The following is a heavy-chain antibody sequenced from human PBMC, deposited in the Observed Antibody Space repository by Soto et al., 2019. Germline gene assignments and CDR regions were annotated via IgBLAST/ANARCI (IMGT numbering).Heavy chain of an antibody. J-gene: IGHJ2*01. CDR1: GYTFTSYG. CDR2: ISAYNGNT. Sequence: ASVKVSCKASGYTFTSYGISWVRQAPGQGLEWMGWISAYNGNTNYAQKLQGRVTMTTDTSTSTAYMELRSLRSDDTAVYYCARRKRIAAAGTPNWYFYLWGRGTLVTVSS. D-gene: IGHD6-13*01. CDR3: ARRKRIAAAGTPNWYFYL. V-gene: IGHV1-18*01.